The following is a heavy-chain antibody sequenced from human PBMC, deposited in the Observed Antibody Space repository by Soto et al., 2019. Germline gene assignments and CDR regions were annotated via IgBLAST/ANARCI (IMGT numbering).Heavy chain of an antibody. CDR2: IDPSDSYA. D-gene: IGHD6-13*01. CDR3: AKYASSSWSLFDS. CDR1: GYSFTSYW. Sequence: PGESLKISCKASGYSFTSYWISWVRQMPGHGLEWMGRIDPSDSYANYSPSFQGHVTISADKSINTAYLQWSSLRAEDTAIYYCAKYASSSWSLFDSWGQGTLVTVSS. J-gene: IGHJ4*02. V-gene: IGHV5-10-1*01.